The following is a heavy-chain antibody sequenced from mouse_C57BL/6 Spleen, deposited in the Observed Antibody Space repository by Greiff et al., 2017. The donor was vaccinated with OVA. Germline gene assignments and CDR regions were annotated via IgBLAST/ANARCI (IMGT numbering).Heavy chain of an antibody. Sequence: VQLKESGAELVRPGASVKLSCTASGFNIKDDYMHWVKQRPEQGLEWIGWIDPENGDTEYASKFQGKATITADTSSNTAYLQLSSLTSEDTAVYYCTTHDGYYQYFDVWGTGTTVTVSS. CDR1: GFNIKDDY. CDR2: IDPENGDT. V-gene: IGHV14-4*01. J-gene: IGHJ1*03. CDR3: TTHDGYYQYFDV. D-gene: IGHD2-3*01.